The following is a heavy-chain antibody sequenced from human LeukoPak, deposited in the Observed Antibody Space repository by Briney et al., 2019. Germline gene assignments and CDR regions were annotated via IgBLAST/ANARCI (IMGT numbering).Heavy chain of an antibody. V-gene: IGHV6-1*01. CDR2: TYYRSRWYN. J-gene: IGHJ4*02. Sequence: SQTPSLTCAISGDSVSSNSAAWNWIRQSPSRGLEWLGRTYYRSRWYNDDAVSVRGRITVNPDTSKNQFSLQLNSVTPEDTAVYYCARGLNWGFDYWGQGTLVTVSS. CDR3: ARGLNWGFDY. CDR1: GDSVSSNSAA. D-gene: IGHD7-27*01.